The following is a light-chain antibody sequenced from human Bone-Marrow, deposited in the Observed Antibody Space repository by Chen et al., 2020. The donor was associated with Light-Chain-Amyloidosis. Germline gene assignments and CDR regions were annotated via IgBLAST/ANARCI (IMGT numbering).Light chain of an antibody. Sequence: EIVLTQSPGTLSLSPGEGANLYCRASQTISSNYLTWYQQKFGQAPRLLIYGSSSRATGLPDRFTGSGSGTDFTLTLHRLEPEDFAMYYCQQYGTSPLTFGGGTKVEIK. CDR1: QTISSNY. V-gene: IGKV3-20*01. CDR3: QQYGTSPLT. CDR2: GSS. J-gene: IGKJ4*01.